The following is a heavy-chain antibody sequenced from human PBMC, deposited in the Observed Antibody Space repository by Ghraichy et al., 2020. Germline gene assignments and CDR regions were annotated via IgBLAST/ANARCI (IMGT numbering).Heavy chain of an antibody. CDR1: GFTFSSYS. CDR2: ITASSRFI. J-gene: IGHJ6*02. D-gene: IGHD4-23*01. Sequence: GESLNISCVGSGFTFSSYSMNWVRQSPGKGLEWVSYITASSRFISYADSVKGRFTISRDNAQNSLYLQMNSLRDEDTAVYYCARGSTVVRFYYYDGMDVWGQGTTVTVSS. V-gene: IGHV3-48*02. CDR3: ARGSTVVRFYYYDGMDV.